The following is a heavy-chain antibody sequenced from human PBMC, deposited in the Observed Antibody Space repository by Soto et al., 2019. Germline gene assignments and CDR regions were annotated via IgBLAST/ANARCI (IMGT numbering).Heavy chain of an antibody. CDR1: GYTFTSYY. Sequence: GASVKVSCKASGYTFTSYYIHWVRQAPGQGLEWMGIIDPSGGSTTYAQRFQGRVSMTSDTSTSTVYMELSSLRSEDTAVYYCARRSSSSTFDYWGQGTLVTVSS. CDR3: ARRSSSSTFDY. V-gene: IGHV1-46*01. CDR2: IDPSGGST. D-gene: IGHD6-6*01. J-gene: IGHJ4*02.